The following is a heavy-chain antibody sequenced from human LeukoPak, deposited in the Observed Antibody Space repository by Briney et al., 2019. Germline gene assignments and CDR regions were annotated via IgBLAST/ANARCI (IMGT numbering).Heavy chain of an antibody. CDR3: ASGYSSGWYLGD. Sequence: PGGSLRLSCAASGFTFSSYSMNWVRRAPGKGLEWVSSISSSSSYIYYADSVKGRFTISRDNAKNSLYLQMNSLRAEDTAVYYCASGYSSGWYLGDWGQGTLVTVSS. CDR1: GFTFSSYS. D-gene: IGHD6-19*01. V-gene: IGHV3-21*01. J-gene: IGHJ4*02. CDR2: ISSSSSYI.